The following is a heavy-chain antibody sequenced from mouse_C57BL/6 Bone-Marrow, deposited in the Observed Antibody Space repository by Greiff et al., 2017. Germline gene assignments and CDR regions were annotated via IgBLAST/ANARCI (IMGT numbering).Heavy chain of an antibody. CDR2: INPSSGYT. CDR3: GRGPYPGFAY. V-gene: IGHV1-4*01. J-gene: IGHJ3*01. D-gene: IGHD2-10*01. CDR1: GYTFTSST. Sequence: QVQLKESGAELARPGASVKMSCKASGYTFTSSTMHWVKQRPGQGLEWIGYINPSSGYTKYNQKFKDKATLTADKSSSTAYMQLSSLTSEDSAVYYCGRGPYPGFAYWGQGTLVTVSA.